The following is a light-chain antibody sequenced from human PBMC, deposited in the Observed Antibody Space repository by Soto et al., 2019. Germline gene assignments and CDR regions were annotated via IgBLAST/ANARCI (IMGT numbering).Light chain of an antibody. CDR2: DTS. CDR3: LLSYSGPPG. J-gene: IGLJ1*01. CDR1: TGAVTSGHY. V-gene: IGLV7-46*01. Sequence: QAVVTQEPSLTVSPGGTVTLTCGSSTGAVTSGHYPYWFQQKPGQAPRTLIYDTSNKHSWTPARFSGSLLGDKAALTLSGAQPEDEAEYYCLLSYSGPPGFGTGTKVTVL.